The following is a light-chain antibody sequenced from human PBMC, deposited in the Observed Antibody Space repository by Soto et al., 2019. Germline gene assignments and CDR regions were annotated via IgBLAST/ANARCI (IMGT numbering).Light chain of an antibody. CDR3: QQCGSSPPWT. Sequence: EIVLTQSPGTLSLSPGDRATLSCRASQIISSAYLAWYQQRPGQAPRLLIYASSSRATGIPDRFSGSGSGTDSTLPISSLEPEDFAVDYCQQCGSSPPWTFGQGTKVEMK. V-gene: IGKV3-20*01. J-gene: IGKJ1*01. CDR2: ASS. CDR1: QIISSAY.